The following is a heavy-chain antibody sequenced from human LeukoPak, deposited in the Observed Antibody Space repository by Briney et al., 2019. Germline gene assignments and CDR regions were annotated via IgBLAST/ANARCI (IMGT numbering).Heavy chain of an antibody. Sequence: SETLSLTCTVSGGSISSYYWSWIRQPPGNGLEWIGYIYCSGSTNYNPSLKSRVTISVDTSKNQFSLKLSSVTAADTAVYYCARDPLRGVAGIGWFDPWGQGTLVTVSS. CDR1: GGSISSYY. J-gene: IGHJ5*02. CDR2: IYCSGST. V-gene: IGHV4-59*01. CDR3: ARDPLRGVAGIGWFDP. D-gene: IGHD6-19*01.